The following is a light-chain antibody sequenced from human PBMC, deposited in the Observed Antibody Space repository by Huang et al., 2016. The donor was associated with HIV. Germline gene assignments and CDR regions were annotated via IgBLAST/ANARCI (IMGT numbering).Light chain of an antibody. CDR1: QSVNSN. J-gene: IGKJ1*01. CDR2: GAS. V-gene: IGKV3-15*01. CDR3: QQYDSWPRT. Sequence: EIVMTQSPVTLSVSPGERATLSCRASQSVNSNLAWYQQKPGQAPGLLLYGASTRATDVPARFSGSVSTTDFTLTITSVQSEDFATYYCQQYDSWPRTFGQGTKVEIK.